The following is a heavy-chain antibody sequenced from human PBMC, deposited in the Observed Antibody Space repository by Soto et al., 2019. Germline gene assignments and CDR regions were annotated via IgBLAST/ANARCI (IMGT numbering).Heavy chain of an antibody. V-gene: IGHV3-53*01. CDR1: GFTVCSNY. Sequence: GGSLRLSCAASGFTVCSNYMSWVRQAPGKGLEWVSVLYTGGNTYYADSVKGRFVISRDSSKNTLHLHMNSLRAEDTAVYYCARERDTSGYILKYWGRGTLVTVSS. J-gene: IGHJ4*02. D-gene: IGHD3-22*01. CDR3: ARERDTSGYILKY. CDR2: LYTGGNT.